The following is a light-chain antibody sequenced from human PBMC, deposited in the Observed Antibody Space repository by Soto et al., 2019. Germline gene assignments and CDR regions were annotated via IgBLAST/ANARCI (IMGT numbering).Light chain of an antibody. J-gene: IGKJ5*01. CDR1: QSVSSN. Sequence: EIVLTQSPATLSASPGERATLSCRASQSVSSNLAWYQQKPGQAPRLLIYGASSRANGIPDRFSGSGSGTEFTLTISSLQPEDFATYYCQQYISYPITFGQGTRLEIK. V-gene: IGKV3D-15*01. CDR2: GAS. CDR3: QQYISYPIT.